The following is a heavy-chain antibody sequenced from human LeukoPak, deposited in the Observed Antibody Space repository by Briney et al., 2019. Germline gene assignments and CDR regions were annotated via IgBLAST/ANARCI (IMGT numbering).Heavy chain of an antibody. J-gene: IGHJ4*02. CDR3: AKHLSSSSRYYYDS. Sequence: GGSLRLSCAASGFTFSTYAMSWVRQAPGKGLEWVSTIIGSGDSTHDAGSVKGRSTISSDNSKNTLYLQVNSLRAEATAFYYCAKHLSSSSRYYYDSWGQGTLVTVSS. CDR2: IIGSGDST. CDR1: GFTFSTYA. V-gene: IGHV3-23*01. D-gene: IGHD6-13*01.